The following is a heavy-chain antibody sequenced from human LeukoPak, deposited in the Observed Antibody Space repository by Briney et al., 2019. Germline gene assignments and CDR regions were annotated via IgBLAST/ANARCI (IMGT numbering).Heavy chain of an antibody. CDR1: GFTFSSYS. V-gene: IGHV3-21*01. D-gene: IGHD2-15*01. CDR3: AIDVGYTSPKWFDP. J-gene: IGHJ5*02. Sequence: GGSLRLSCAASGFTFSSYSMNWVRQAPGKGLEWVSSISSSSSYIYYADSVKGRFTISGDNAKNSLYLQMNSLRAEDTAVYYCAIDVGYTSPKWFDPWGQGTLVTVSS. CDR2: ISSSSSYI.